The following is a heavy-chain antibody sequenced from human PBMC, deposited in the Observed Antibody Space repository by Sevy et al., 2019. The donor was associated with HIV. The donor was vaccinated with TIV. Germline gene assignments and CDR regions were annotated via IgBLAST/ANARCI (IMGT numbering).Heavy chain of an antibody. Sequence: GSLRLSCAASGIAFSTYAMFWVRQAPGKGLEWVSSISASGYSTYYADSVKGRFTLSRDNSRNTLDLQMNSLRADDTAVYYCAKYFSDVYYYDSSSTVDYWGQGTLVTVSS. CDR2: ISASGYST. D-gene: IGHD3-22*01. CDR1: GIAFSTYA. CDR3: AKYFSDVYYYDSSSTVDY. J-gene: IGHJ4*02. V-gene: IGHV3-23*01.